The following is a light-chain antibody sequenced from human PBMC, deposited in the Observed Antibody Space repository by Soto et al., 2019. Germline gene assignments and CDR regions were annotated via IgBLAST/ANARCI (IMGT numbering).Light chain of an antibody. CDR1: SSDVGGYNY. Sequence: QSALTQPASVSGSPGQSITISCTGTSSDVGGYNYVSWYQQHPGKAPKLMIYDVSNRPSGVSNRFSGSKSGNTASLTISGLQAEDEADYYCSSYRRGSTLVFGGGTKVTVL. V-gene: IGLV2-14*01. CDR3: SSYRRGSTLV. J-gene: IGLJ2*01. CDR2: DVS.